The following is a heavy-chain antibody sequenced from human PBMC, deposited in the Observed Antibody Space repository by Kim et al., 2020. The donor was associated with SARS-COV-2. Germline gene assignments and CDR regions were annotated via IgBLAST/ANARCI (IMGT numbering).Heavy chain of an antibody. V-gene: IGHV5-51*01. CDR1: GYSFTTYW. Sequence: GESLKISCKGSGYSFTTYWIGWVRQMPGKGLEWMGLIYPGDSDTRYSPSFQGQVTISADKSISTAYLQWSSLKASDTAIYYCARRHSKTGDTFKAFDIWGQGTMVTVSS. CDR3: ARRHSKTGDTFKAFDI. CDR2: IYPGDSDT. J-gene: IGHJ3*02. D-gene: IGHD7-27*01.